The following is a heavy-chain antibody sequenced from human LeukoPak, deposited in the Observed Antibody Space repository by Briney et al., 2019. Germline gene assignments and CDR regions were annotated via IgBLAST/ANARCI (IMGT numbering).Heavy chain of an antibody. Sequence: ASVKVSCKASGYTLISYYLHWVRQAPGQGLEWMGIINPSGGSTSHAQKFQGRVTMTRDTSTSTVYMELSSLRSEDTAAYFCARAVRGYSYGTHFDYWGQGTLVTVSS. V-gene: IGHV1-46*01. CDR2: INPSGGST. J-gene: IGHJ4*02. D-gene: IGHD5-18*01. CDR1: GYTLISYY. CDR3: ARAVRGYSYGTHFDY.